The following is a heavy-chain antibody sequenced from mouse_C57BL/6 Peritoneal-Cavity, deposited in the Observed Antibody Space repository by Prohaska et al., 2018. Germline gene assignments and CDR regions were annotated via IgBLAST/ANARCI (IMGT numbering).Heavy chain of an antibody. CDR1: GYTFTSYW. V-gene: IGHV1-53*01. CDR2: INPSNGGT. Sequence: QVQLQQPGTELVKPGASVKLSCKASGYTFTSYWMHWVKQRPGQGLEWIGNINPSNGGTNYNEKFKSKATLTVDKASSTAYMQLSSLTSEDSAVYYCARGNYYGSSYWYFDVWGTGTTVTVSS. J-gene: IGHJ1*03. D-gene: IGHD1-1*01. CDR3: ARGNYYGSSYWYFDV.